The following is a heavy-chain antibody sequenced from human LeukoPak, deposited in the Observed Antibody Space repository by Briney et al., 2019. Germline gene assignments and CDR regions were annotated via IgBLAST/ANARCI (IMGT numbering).Heavy chain of an antibody. D-gene: IGHD5-18*01. CDR2: ISSSGSTI. V-gene: IGHV3-11*04. J-gene: IGHJ4*02. CDR1: GFTFSDYY. Sequence: GGSLRLSCAASGFTFSDYYMSWIRQAPGKGLEWVSYISSSGSTIYYADSVKGRFTISRDNSKNTLYLQMNSLRAEDTAVYYCARVPPQIPPVDTAMIEFYFDYWGQGTLVTVSS. CDR3: ARVPPQIPPVDTAMIEFYFDY.